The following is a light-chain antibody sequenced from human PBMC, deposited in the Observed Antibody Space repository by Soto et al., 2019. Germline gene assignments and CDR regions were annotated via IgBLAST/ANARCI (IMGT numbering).Light chain of an antibody. V-gene: IGLV2-14*03. CDR3: SSYTSRSTLV. CDR2: EVA. Sequence: QSALTQPASVSGSPGQSITISCTGTNSDVGAYPYVSWYQQHPGNAPKLLIYEVADRPSGVSDRFSGSKSGNTASLTISGLQAEDEADYYCSSYTSRSTLVFGTGTKLTVL. CDR1: NSDVGAYPY. J-gene: IGLJ1*01.